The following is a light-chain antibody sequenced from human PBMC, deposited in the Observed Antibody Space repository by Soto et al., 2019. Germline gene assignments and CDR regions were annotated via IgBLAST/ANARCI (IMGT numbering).Light chain of an antibody. J-gene: IGKJ4*01. Sequence: DIQMTQSPSSLSASVGDRVTITCRASQSISSYLNWYQQKPGKAPKLLIYAASSLQIGVPSRFSGSGSGTDFTLTISSLQPEDFATYYCQQSYRTPRTFGGGTKVEMK. CDR1: QSISSY. CDR3: QQSYRTPRT. CDR2: AAS. V-gene: IGKV1-39*01.